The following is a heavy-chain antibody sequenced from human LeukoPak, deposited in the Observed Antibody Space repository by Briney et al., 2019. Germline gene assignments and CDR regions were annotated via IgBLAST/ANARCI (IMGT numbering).Heavy chain of an antibody. V-gene: IGHV5-51*01. D-gene: IGHD3-10*01. J-gene: IGHJ4*02. Sequence: GESLKISCKGSGYNFTNYWIGWVRQMPGKGLEWMGIIYPVDSDTRYSPSFQGQVTISVDKSITTAYLQWSSLKASDTAMYYCARLNRDLPHWGQGTLVTVSS. CDR2: IYPVDSDT. CDR3: ARLNRDLPH. CDR1: GYNFTNYW.